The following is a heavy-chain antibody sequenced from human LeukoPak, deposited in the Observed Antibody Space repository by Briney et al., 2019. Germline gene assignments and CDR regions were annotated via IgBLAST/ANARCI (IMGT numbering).Heavy chain of an antibody. CDR3: ARTTRLPYCSSTSCYTGSRGAFDI. CDR1: GGSISSGSYY. Sequence: KPSQTLSLTRTVSGGSISSGSYYWSWIRQPAGKGLEWIGRIYTSGSTNYNPSLKSRVAISVDTSKNQFSLKLSSVTAADTAVYYCARTTRLPYCSSTSCYTGSRGAFDIWGQGTMVTVSS. J-gene: IGHJ3*02. V-gene: IGHV4-61*02. CDR2: IYTSGST. D-gene: IGHD2-2*02.